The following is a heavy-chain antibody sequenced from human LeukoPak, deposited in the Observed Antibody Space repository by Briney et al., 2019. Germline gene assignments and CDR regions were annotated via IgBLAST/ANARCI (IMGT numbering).Heavy chain of an antibody. Sequence: PGGSLRLSCAASEFTVSSNYMSWVRQAPGKGLEWVSAITGSGGSTYYADSVKGRFTISRDNSKNTLYLQMNSLRAEDTAVYYCSSWNYYYYYMDAWGKGTTVTVSS. D-gene: IGHD2-15*01. J-gene: IGHJ6*03. CDR2: ITGSGGST. CDR1: EFTVSSNY. CDR3: SSWNYYYYYMDA. V-gene: IGHV3-23*01.